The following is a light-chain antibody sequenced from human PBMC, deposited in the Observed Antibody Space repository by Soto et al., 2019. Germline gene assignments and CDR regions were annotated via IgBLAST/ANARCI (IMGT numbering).Light chain of an antibody. CDR3: QHYGTSPT. V-gene: IGKV3-20*01. CDR1: QSLITRY. Sequence: EMVLTQAPGTLSLWAGETATLSCRASQSLITRYLAWYQQQPGKAPRLVIYGASSSATGIPDRFSGSGSGTDFPLTISLLEPEDFAVYSCQHYGTSPTFGQGTRLEIK. J-gene: IGKJ5*01. CDR2: GAS.